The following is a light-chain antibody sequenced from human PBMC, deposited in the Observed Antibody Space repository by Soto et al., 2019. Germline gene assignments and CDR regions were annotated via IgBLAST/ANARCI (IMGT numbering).Light chain of an antibody. CDR3: QQYGVSPT. V-gene: IGKV3-20*01. Sequence: EIVLTQSPGTLSLSPGERATLSCRASQTISNTLLAWYQQRPGQAPRLLIYGASGRAAGIPDRFSGSGSGTDFTLSISRLEPEDFAVYYCQQYGVSPTFGGGTKVDI. CDR1: QTISNTL. CDR2: GAS. J-gene: IGKJ4*01.